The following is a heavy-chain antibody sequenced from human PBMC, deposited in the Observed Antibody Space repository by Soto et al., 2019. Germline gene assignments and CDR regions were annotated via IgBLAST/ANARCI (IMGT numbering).Heavy chain of an antibody. J-gene: IGHJ4*02. D-gene: IGHD3-16*01. V-gene: IGHV3-30-3*01. CDR1: GFTFSSYA. CDR3: ARDGLLGYFDY. CDR2: ISYDGSNK. Sequence: GGSLGLSCAASGFTFSSYAMHWVRQAPGKGLEGVAVISYDGSNKYYADFVKGRFTISRDNSKNTLYLQMNSLRAEDTAVYYCARDGLLGYFDYWGQGTLVTVSS.